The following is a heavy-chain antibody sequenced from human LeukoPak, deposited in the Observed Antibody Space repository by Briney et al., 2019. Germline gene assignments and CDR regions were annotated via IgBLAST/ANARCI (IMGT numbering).Heavy chain of an antibody. J-gene: IGHJ3*02. CDR2: IRYDGSNK. V-gene: IGHV3-30*02. CDR3: AREINAAFDI. CDR1: GFTFSSYG. Sequence: GGSLRLSCAASGFTFSSYGMHWVRQAPGKGLEWVAFIRYDGSNKYYADSVKGRFTISRDNSKNTVYLQMNSLRAEDTAVYYCAREINAAFDIWGQGTMVTVSS.